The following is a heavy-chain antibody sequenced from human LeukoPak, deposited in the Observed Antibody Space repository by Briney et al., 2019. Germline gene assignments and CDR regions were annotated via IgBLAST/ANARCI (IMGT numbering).Heavy chain of an antibody. Sequence: SETLSLTCTVSGYSISSGYYWGWIRQPPGKGLEWIGSISHSGSTYYKPSLKSRVTISVDTSKNQFSLKLSSVTAADTAVYYCARDGGPLVWYSGCYYGSWFDPWGQGTLVTVSS. CDR2: ISHSGST. J-gene: IGHJ5*02. CDR3: ARDGGPLVWYSGCYYGSWFDP. V-gene: IGHV4-38-2*02. CDR1: GYSISSGYY. D-gene: IGHD1-26*01.